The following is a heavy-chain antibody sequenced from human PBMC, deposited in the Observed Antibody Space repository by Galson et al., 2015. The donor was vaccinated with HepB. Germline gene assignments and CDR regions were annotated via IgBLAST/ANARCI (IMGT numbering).Heavy chain of an antibody. V-gene: IGHV1-3*01. D-gene: IGHD2-21*02. Sequence: SVKVSCKASGYTFTSYAMHWVRQAPGQRLEWMGWINAGNGNTKYSQKFQGRVTITRDTSASTAYMELSSLRSEDTAVYYCARVLVNQYCGGDCYFGAFDYWGQGTLVTVSS. CDR1: GYTFTSYA. CDR3: ARVLVNQYCGGDCYFGAFDY. CDR2: INAGNGNT. J-gene: IGHJ4*02.